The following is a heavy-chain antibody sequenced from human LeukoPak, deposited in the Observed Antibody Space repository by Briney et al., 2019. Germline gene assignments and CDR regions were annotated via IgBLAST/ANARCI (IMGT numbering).Heavy chain of an antibody. J-gene: IGHJ4*02. D-gene: IGHD6-19*01. CDR1: GFTFSNYA. Sequence: PGGSLRLSCAASGFTFSNYAMGWVRQAPGKGLEWVSSISSSSSYIYYADSVKGRFTISRDNAKNSLYLQMNSLRAEDTAVYYCARDIGVGYSSGWSLGYWGQGTLVTVSS. CDR3: ARDIGVGYSSGWSLGY. V-gene: IGHV3-21*01. CDR2: ISSSSSYI.